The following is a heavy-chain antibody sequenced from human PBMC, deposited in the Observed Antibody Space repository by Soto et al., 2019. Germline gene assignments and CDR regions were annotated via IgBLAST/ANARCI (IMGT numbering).Heavy chain of an antibody. J-gene: IGHJ4*02. CDR2: ISGSGGST. CDR1: GFTFSSYA. Sequence: GGSLRLSCAASGFTFSSYAMSWVRQAPGKGLEWVSAISGSGGSTYYADSVKGRFTISRDNSKNTLYLQMNSLRAEDTAVYYCAKDPYYDILTGYSDFDYWGQGTLVTVSS. D-gene: IGHD3-9*01. CDR3: AKDPYYDILTGYSDFDY. V-gene: IGHV3-23*01.